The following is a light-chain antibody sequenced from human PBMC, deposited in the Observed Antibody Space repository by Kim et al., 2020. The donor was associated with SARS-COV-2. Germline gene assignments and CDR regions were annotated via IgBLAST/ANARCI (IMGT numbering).Light chain of an antibody. CDR1: QSVSSN. J-gene: IGKJ1*01. CDR2: GAS. V-gene: IGKV3-15*01. CDR3: QQSINWPRT. Sequence: EIVMTQSPATLSVSPGERATLSCRASQSVSSNLAWYQQKCGQAPRLIIYGASTRATGVPARFSGSGSGTEFTLTISSLQSEDFAVYYCQQSINWPRTFGPGTKVDI.